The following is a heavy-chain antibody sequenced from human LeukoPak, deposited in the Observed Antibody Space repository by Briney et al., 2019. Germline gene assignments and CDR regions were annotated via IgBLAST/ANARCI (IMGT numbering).Heavy chain of an antibody. CDR1: GASISSYY. CDR3: ARHPILVAARYYFDY. Sequence: SETLSLTCTVSGASISSYYWSWIRQSPERGLEWIGYIYYNAGSNYNPSLKSRVTISVDTSKNQFSLKLSSVTAADTAMYYCARHPILVAARYYFDYWGQGTLVSVSS. D-gene: IGHD5-12*01. CDR2: IYYNAGS. J-gene: IGHJ4*02. V-gene: IGHV4-59*08.